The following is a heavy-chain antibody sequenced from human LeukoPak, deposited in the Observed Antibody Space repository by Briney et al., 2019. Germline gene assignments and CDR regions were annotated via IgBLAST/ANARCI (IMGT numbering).Heavy chain of an antibody. D-gene: IGHD4-17*01. V-gene: IGHV4-39*07. Sequence: PSETLSLTCTVSGGSISTSNYYWGWIRQPPGKGLEWIGNIFYSGSTYYNPSLKSRVTISVDKSKNQFSLKLSSVTAADTAVYYCARGPTLYHTVTDYYYYYMDVWGKGTTVTVSS. CDR2: IFYSGST. CDR3: ARGPTLYHTVTDYYYYYMDV. CDR1: GGSISTSNYY. J-gene: IGHJ6*03.